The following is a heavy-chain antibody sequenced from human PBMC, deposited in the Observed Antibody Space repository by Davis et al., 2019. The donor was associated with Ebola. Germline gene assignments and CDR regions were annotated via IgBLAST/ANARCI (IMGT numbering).Heavy chain of an antibody. Sequence: PGGSLRFSCAASGFSFSAFGMHWVRQAPGKGLEWGALIWYDGTKQYYADSVNGRFTISRDNSKNTLYLQMNSLRAEDTAVYYCARLPPRGQGYGMDVWGQGTTVTVSS. CDR1: GFSFSAFG. V-gene: IGHV3-33*01. J-gene: IGHJ6*02. CDR2: IWYDGTKQ. CDR3: ARLPPRGQGYGMDV.